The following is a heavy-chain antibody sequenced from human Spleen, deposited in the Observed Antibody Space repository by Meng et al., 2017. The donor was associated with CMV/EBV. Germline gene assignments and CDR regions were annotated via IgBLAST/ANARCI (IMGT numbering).Heavy chain of an antibody. J-gene: IGHJ4*02. CDR1: GGSISSGDYY. D-gene: IGHD6-19*01. V-gene: IGHV4-30-4*08. CDR3: ARVSSGWDYFDY. CDR2: IYYSGST. Sequence: VQLQESGPGLVKPSQTLYLTCTVSGGSISSGDYYWSWIRQPPGKGLEWIGYIYYSGSTYYNPSLKSRVTISVDTSKNQFSLKLSSVTAADTAVYYCARVSSGWDYFDYWGQGTLVTVFS.